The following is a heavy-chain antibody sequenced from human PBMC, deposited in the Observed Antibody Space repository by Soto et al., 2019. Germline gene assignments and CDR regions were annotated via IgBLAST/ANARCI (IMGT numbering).Heavy chain of an antibody. V-gene: IGHV4-59*01. CDR3: ARVGRWLQLHGYGMDV. Sequence: SETLSLTCTVSGGSISSYYWSWIRQPPGKGLEWIGYIYYSGSTNYNPSLKSRVTISVDTSKNQFSLKLSSVTAADTAVYYCARVGRWLQLHGYGMDVWGQGTTVTVS. CDR2: IYYSGST. J-gene: IGHJ6*02. CDR1: GGSISSYY. D-gene: IGHD5-12*01.